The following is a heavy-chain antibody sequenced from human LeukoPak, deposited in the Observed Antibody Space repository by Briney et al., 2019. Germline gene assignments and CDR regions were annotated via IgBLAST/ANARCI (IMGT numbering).Heavy chain of an antibody. V-gene: IGHV3-64*01. D-gene: IGHD4-17*01. J-gene: IGHJ5*02. CDR2: ISSNGGST. CDR3: AAYNDYGDYR. CDR1: GFTFSSYA. Sequence: GSLRLSCAASGFTFSSYAMHWVRQTPGKGLEYVSAISSNGGSTYYANSVKGRFTISRDNSKNTLYLQMGSLRAEDMAVYYCAAYNDYGDYRWGQGTLVTVSS.